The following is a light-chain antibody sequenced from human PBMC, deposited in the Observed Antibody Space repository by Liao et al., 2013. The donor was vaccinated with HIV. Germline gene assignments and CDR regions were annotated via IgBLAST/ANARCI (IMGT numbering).Light chain of an antibody. V-gene: IGLV3-1*01. J-gene: IGLJ3*02. Sequence: YELTQPPSVSVSPGQTAKITCSGDKLGEKYVCWYHQKPSRSPILVMYQDAKRPSDISERFSGFNSGNTATLIITETQSMDEGDYYCQARDSSMAVFGGGTKLTVL. CDR1: KLGEKY. CDR3: QARDSSMAV. CDR2: QDA.